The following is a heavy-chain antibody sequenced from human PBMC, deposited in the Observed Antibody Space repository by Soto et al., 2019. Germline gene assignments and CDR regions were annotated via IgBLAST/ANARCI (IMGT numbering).Heavy chain of an antibody. J-gene: IGHJ4*02. CDR3: AYGDPNFDY. CDR2: INHSGST. Sequence: SETLSLTCTVSGGSISSGGYYWSWIRQPPGKGLEWIGEINHSGSTNYNPSLKSRVTISVDTSKNQFSLKLSSVTAADTAVYYCAYGDPNFDYWGQGTLVTVSS. V-gene: IGHV4-39*07. CDR1: GGSISSGGYY. D-gene: IGHD4-17*01.